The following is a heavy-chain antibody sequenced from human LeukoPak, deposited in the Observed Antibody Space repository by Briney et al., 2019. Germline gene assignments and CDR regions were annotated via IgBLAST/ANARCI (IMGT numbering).Heavy chain of an antibody. CDR3: ASGVAGTDYFDY. D-gene: IGHD6-19*01. Sequence: PSETLSLICTVSGGSISAYYWSWIRQPPGKGLEWIGYIYYSGSTNYNPSLKSRVTISVDTSKNQFSLKLSSVTAADTAVYYCASGVAGTDYFDYWGQGTLVTVSS. CDR2: IYYSGST. V-gene: IGHV4-59*01. J-gene: IGHJ4*02. CDR1: GGSISAYY.